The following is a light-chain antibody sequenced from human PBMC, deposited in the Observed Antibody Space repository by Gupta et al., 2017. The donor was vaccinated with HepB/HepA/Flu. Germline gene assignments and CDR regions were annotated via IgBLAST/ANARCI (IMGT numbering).Light chain of an antibody. V-gene: IGKV3-11*01. CDR2: DAS. J-gene: IGKJ3*01. CDR3: QQRSNWFLFT. CDR1: QSVSSY. Sequence: EIVLTQSPATLSLSPGERATLSCRASQSVSSYLAWYQQKPGQAPRLLFYDASKRAPGTPARFSGSGSGTDFTLTISSLEPEDFAVYYCQQRSNWFLFTFGPGTKVEIK.